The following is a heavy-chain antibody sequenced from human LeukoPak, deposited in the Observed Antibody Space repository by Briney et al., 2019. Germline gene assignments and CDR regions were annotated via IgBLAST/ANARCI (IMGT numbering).Heavy chain of an antibody. Sequence: SETLSLTCTVSGGSISSSSYYWGWIRQPPGKGLEWIGSIYYSGSTYYNPSLKSRVTISVDTSKNQFSLKLSSVTAADTAVYYCARDSSGRGGYWGQGTLVTVSS. CDR2: IYYSGST. V-gene: IGHV4-39*07. D-gene: IGHD6-19*01. CDR3: ARDSSGRGGY. J-gene: IGHJ4*02. CDR1: GGSISSSSYY.